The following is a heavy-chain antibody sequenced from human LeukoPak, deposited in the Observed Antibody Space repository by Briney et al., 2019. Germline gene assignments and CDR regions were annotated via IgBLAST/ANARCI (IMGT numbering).Heavy chain of an antibody. Sequence: GGSLRLSCAASGFTLSTYGMHWVRQAPGKGLEWVAMISYDGTNYRYTDSVKGRFTISRDNARNSLYLQMNSLRAEDTAVYYCARDYSFDYWGQGTLVTVSS. D-gene: IGHD1-26*01. CDR3: ARDYSFDY. CDR2: ISYDGTNY. V-gene: IGHV3-30*03. J-gene: IGHJ4*02. CDR1: GFTLSTYG.